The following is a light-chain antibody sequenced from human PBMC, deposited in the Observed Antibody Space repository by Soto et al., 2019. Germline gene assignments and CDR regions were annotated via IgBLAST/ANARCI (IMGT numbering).Light chain of an antibody. CDR1: SSDVGGYNF. CDR2: DVT. V-gene: IGLV2-8*01. Sequence: QSVLTQPPSASGSPGQSVTISCTGASSDVGGYNFVSWYQQHPGKAPKLMIYDVTKRPSGVPDRFSGSKSGNTASLPVSGLQVDGGADYYGSSYAGSSFPVAFGGGPKLPVL. J-gene: IGLJ2*01. CDR3: SSYAGSSFPVA.